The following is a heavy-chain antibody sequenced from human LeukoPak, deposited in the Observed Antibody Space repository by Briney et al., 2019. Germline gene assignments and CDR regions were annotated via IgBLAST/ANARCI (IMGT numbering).Heavy chain of an antibody. CDR2: MNPNSANT. V-gene: IGHV1-8*01. D-gene: IGHD2-15*01. CDR1: GYTFTSYN. CDR3: ARGLWGTGGSWFY. Sequence: WASVKVSCKASGYTFTSYNTNWVRQATGQGLEWMGWMNPNSANTGDAQKFQGRVTMTRNTSISTAYMELSSLRSEDTAVYYCARGLWGTGGSWFYWGQGTLVTVSS. J-gene: IGHJ4*02.